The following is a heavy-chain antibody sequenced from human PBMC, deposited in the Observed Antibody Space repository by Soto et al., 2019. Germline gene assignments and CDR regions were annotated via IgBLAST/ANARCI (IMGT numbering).Heavy chain of an antibody. D-gene: IGHD2-2*01. Sequence: VESLKISCKGSGYSFSTYSIGWVRQMPGKGLEWMGNIHSGDSNARYSPSFQGQVTISVDRSINTAYLQWSSLKASDTAIYYCGTWRGSSWFDYWGPGTLVTVSS. V-gene: IGHV5-51*01. J-gene: IGHJ4*02. CDR2: IHSGDSNA. CDR1: GYSFSTYS. CDR3: GTWRGSSWFDY.